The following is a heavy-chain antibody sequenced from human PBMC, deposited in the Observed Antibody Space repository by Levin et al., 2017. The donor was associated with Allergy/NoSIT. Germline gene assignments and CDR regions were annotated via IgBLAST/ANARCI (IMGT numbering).Heavy chain of an antibody. CDR3: AKAFYLWYFDL. CDR2: ISYDGSNK. Sequence: GGSLRLSCAASGFTFSSYGMHWVRQAPGKGLEWVAVISYDGSNKYYADSVKGRFTISRDNSKNTLYLQMNSLRAEDTAVYYCAKAFYLWYFDLWGRGTLVTVSS. D-gene: IGHD2/OR15-2a*01. CDR1: GFTFSSYG. V-gene: IGHV3-30*18. J-gene: IGHJ2*01.